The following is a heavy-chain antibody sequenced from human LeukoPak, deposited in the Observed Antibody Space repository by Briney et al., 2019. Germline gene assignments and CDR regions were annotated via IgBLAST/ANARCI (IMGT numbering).Heavy chain of an antibody. Sequence: GGSLRLSCAASGFTFSNFGMHWVRQAPGKGLEWVTFIRYDGSNKYYADSMKGRSTISRDNSKNILYLQMNSLRVEDTAMYYCAKDIELWSGYCFDYWGQGTLVTVSS. CDR3: AKDIELWSGYCFDY. CDR1: GFTFSNFG. D-gene: IGHD3-3*01. CDR2: IRYDGSNK. V-gene: IGHV3-30*02. J-gene: IGHJ4*02.